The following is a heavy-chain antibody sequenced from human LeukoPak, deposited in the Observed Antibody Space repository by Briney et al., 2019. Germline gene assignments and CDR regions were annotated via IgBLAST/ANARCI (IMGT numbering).Heavy chain of an antibody. Sequence: GGSLRLSCAASGFTISSYGMNWVRQAPGKGLEWVSSISSSSSYIYYADSVKGRFTISRDNAKNSLYLQMNSLRAEDTAVYYCARGSSGWTTHDYWGQGTLVTVSS. CDR1: GFTISSYG. J-gene: IGHJ4*02. CDR3: ARGSSGWTTHDY. V-gene: IGHV3-21*01. CDR2: ISSSSSYI. D-gene: IGHD6-19*01.